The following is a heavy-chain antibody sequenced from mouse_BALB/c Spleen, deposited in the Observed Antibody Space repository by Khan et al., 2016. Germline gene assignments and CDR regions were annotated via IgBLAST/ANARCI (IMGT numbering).Heavy chain of an antibody. CDR2: IIYSGST. Sequence: EVQLQESGPDLMKPSQSLSLTCTVTGYSITSDYAWNWIRQFPGNKLEWMGYIIYSGSTTYTPSLKSRISITRDTSKNQFFLQLNSVTIEDTATYYVASDGPNFAMDYWGQGTSVTVSS. CDR1: GYSITSDYA. CDR3: ASDGPNFAMDY. J-gene: IGHJ4*01. D-gene: IGHD2-3*01. V-gene: IGHV3-2*02.